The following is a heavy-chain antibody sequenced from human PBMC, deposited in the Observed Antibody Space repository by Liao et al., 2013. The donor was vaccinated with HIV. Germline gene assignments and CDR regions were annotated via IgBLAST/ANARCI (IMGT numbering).Heavy chain of an antibody. CDR3: ARGGEQWLRFFDY. CDR1: GGSVSSNIYY. Sequence: QLQLQESGPGLVKPSETLSLTCTVSGGSVSSNIYYWDWIRQPPGKGLEWIGNIYYSGSTYYNPSLKSRVTISLDKSKNQFSLKLSSVTAADTAVYYCARGGEQWLRFFDYWGQGTLVTVSS. V-gene: IGHV4-39*07. CDR2: IYYSGST. D-gene: IGHD5-12*01. J-gene: IGHJ4*02.